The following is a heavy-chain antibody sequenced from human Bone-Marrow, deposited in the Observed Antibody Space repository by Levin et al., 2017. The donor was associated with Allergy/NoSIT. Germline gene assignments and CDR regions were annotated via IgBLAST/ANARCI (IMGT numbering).Heavy chain of an antibody. V-gene: IGHV4-31*02. CDR2: IYYTGST. CDR1: GGSIGSSNYY. J-gene: IGHJ5*02. CDR3: ARGALVAGHARGWFDP. Sequence: SQTLSLTCTVSGGSIGSSNYYWTWIRQHPTKGLEWIGYIYYTGSTYYNPSLKSRVTISVVTSKNQFSLKLTSVTAADTAFYYCARGALVAGHARGWFDPWGQGTLVTVSS. D-gene: IGHD6-19*01.